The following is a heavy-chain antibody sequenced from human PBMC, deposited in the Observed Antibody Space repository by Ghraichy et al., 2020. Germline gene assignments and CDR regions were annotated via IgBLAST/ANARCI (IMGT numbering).Heavy chain of an antibody. V-gene: IGHV2-70*11. CDR2: IDWDDDK. CDR3: ARSRIQGSWSDYYYYGMDV. D-gene: IGHD6-13*01. CDR1: GFSLSTSGMC. J-gene: IGHJ6*02. Sequence: SGPTLVKPTQTLTLTCTFSGFSLSTSGMCVSWIRQPPGKALEWLARIDWDDDKYYSTSLKTRLTISKDTSKNQVVLTMTNMDPVDTATYYCARSRIQGSWSDYYYYGMDVWGQGTTVTVSS.